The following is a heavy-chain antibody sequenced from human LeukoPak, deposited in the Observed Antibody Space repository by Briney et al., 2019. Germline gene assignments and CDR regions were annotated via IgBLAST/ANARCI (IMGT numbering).Heavy chain of an antibody. CDR2: IYDTGST. CDR1: DGSISSHY. J-gene: IGHJ4*02. Sequence: SETLSLTCTVSDGSISSHYWSWIRQPPGKGLEWIGYIYDTGSTNYIPSLKSRVTISVDTSKNQFSLKLSSVTAADTAVYYFARGESYFRYWGQGTLVTVSS. V-gene: IGHV4-59*11. CDR3: ARGESYFRY.